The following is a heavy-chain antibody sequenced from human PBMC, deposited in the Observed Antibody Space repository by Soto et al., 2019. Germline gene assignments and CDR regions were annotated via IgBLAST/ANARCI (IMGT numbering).Heavy chain of an antibody. D-gene: IGHD2-21*01. Sequence: ETLSLTCVVSGGSLSDYFWSWIRQPPGMALEWIGEINHLGSIDYNPSLKSRVTMSVDTSKNQFSLTLNSVTAADTATYYCARGGISHWAYFYYMDVWDRGTTVTVSS. CDR3: ARGGISHWAYFYYMDV. CDR2: INHLGSI. V-gene: IGHV4-34*01. CDR1: GGSLSDYF. J-gene: IGHJ6*03.